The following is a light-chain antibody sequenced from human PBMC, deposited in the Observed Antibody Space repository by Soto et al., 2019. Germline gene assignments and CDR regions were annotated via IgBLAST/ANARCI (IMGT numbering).Light chain of an antibody. CDR1: SSNIGAGYA. Sequence: QPVLTQPPSVSGAPGQRVTISCTGSSSNIGAGYAVHWYQQRPGTAPILLISDSDNRPSGVPDRFSGSKSGTSASLAITGLQSEDEADYYCQSYDNSHDWDVILGGGTKLTVL. CDR2: DSD. CDR3: QSYDNSHDWDVI. J-gene: IGLJ2*01. V-gene: IGLV1-40*01.